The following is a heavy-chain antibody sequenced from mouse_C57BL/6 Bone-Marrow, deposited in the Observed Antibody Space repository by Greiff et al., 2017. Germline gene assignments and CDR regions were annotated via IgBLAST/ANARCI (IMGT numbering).Heavy chain of an antibody. CDR2: IWSGGST. D-gene: IGHD1-1*01. Sequence: QVQLKQSGPGLVQPSQSLSITCTVSGFSLTRYGVHWVRQSPGTGLEWLGVIWSGGSTDYNAAFISSLSISKDNSTSQVFFKMNSLQADDTAIYYWGRNGIYYYGSSSMDYWGQGTSVTVSS. V-gene: IGHV2-2*01. CDR1: GFSLTRYG. CDR3: GRNGIYYYGSSSMDY. J-gene: IGHJ4*01.